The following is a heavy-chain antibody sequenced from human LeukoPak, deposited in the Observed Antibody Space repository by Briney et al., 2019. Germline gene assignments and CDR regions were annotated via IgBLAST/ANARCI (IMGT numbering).Heavy chain of an antibody. CDR3: ASLAAMVRWLDP. CDR1: GFTFSSYA. D-gene: IGHD5-18*01. J-gene: IGHJ5*02. V-gene: IGHV3-7*01. Sequence: GGSLRLSCAASGFTFSSYAMSWVRQAPGKGLEWVANIKQDGSEKYYVDSVKGRFTISRDNAKNSLYLQMNSLRAEDTAVYYCASLAAMVRWLDPWGQGTLVTVSS. CDR2: IKQDGSEK.